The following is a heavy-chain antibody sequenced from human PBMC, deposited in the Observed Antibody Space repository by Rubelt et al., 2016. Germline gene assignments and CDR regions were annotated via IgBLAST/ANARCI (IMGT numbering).Heavy chain of an antibody. D-gene: IGHD6-6*01. Sequence: QVQLVQSGAEVKKPGASVKVSCKASGYTFTSYGISWVRQAPGQGLEWMGWISAYNGNKNYAQKLQGRVTRTTDTSTSTAYMELRGLRSDDTAVYYCARVGALAARKIYYFDYWGQGTLVTVSS. CDR3: ARVGALAARKIYYFDY. V-gene: IGHV1-18*01. J-gene: IGHJ4*02. CDR2: ISAYNGNK. CDR1: GYTFTSYG.